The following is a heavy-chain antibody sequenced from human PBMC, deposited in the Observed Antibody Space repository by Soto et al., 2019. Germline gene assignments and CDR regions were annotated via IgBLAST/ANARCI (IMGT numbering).Heavy chain of an antibody. J-gene: IGHJ4*02. CDR1: GFTFSSYG. CDR3: AKEQDIVVVPAAPDY. D-gene: IGHD2-2*01. V-gene: IGHV3-30*18. Sequence: QVQLVESGGGVVQPGRSLRLSCAASGFTFSSYGMHWVRQAPGKGLEWVAVISYDGSNKYYADSVKGRFTISRDNSKNTVYLQMNSLRAKDTAVYYCAKEQDIVVVPAAPDYWGQGTLVTVSS. CDR2: ISYDGSNK.